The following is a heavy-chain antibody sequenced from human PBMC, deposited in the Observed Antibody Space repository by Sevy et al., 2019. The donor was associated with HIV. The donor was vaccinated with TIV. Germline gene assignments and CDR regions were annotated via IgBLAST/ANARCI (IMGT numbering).Heavy chain of an antibody. CDR2: IYHSGGT. CDR1: GYSISSGYY. J-gene: IGHJ4*02. V-gene: IGHV4-38-2*02. D-gene: IGHD2-2*01. Sequence: SETLSLTCTVSGYSISSGYYWGWIRQPPGKGLEWMGRIYHSGGTYYNPSLKSRVTISVEPSKNQFPLKLSSVTAADTAVYYCAREDVVVPAATLDYWGQGTLVTVSS. CDR3: AREDVVVPAATLDY.